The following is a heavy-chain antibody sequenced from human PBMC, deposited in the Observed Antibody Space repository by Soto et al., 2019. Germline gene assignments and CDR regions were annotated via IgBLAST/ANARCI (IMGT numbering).Heavy chain of an antibody. D-gene: IGHD6-6*01. CDR1: GLIVSSNY. CDR2: IYSGGST. CDR3: ARSPPQYSRSSGPLVSAFDY. J-gene: IGHJ4*02. V-gene: IGHV3-53*04. Sequence: GGSFRLSCAASGLIVSSNYMSWGRQAPGKGLEWVSVIYSGGSTYYADSVKGRFTISRHNSKNTLYLQMNSLRAEDTAVYYCARSPPQYSRSSGPLVSAFDYWGQGTLVSVSS.